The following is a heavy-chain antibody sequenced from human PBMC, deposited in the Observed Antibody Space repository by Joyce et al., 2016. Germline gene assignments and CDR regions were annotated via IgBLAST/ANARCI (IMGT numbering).Heavy chain of an antibody. J-gene: IGHJ4*02. CDR2: ISRSGDLI. CDR1: GFIFSSKE. V-gene: IGHV3-48*03. CDR3: ASPRCAV. Sequence: EVQLVESGGGLVQPGGSLILSCAASGFIFSSKEMNWVRQAPGKGLEWIAYISRSGDLIQYADSVRGRFTISRDNAGSSLYLQMESLRAEDTAMYYCASPRCAVWGQGSLVTVSS.